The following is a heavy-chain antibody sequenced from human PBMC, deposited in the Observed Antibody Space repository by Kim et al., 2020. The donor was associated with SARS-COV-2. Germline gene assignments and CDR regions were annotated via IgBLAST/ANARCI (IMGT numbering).Heavy chain of an antibody. Sequence: SETLSLTCTVSGGSISSSYYYWGWIRQPPGKGLEWIGSIHDSGSIYYNPSLKSRVTISVDTSKNHFSLMLSSVTAADTAVYYCARSRDGDNYGVFYYWG. D-gene: IGHD5-12*01. J-gene: IGHJ4*01. CDR2: IHDSGSI. CDR1: GGSISSSYYY. V-gene: IGHV4-39*01. CDR3: ARSRDGDNYGVFYY.